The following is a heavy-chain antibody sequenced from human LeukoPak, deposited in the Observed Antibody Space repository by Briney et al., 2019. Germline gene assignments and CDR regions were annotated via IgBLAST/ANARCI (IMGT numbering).Heavy chain of an antibody. Sequence: ASVKVSCKASGGTFSSYAISWVRQAPGQGLEWMGGIIPIVGTANYAQKFQGRVTITADESTSTAYMELSSLRSEDTAVYYCARDEGSSWPRPDYYFDYWGQGTLATVSS. CDR1: GGTFSSYA. J-gene: IGHJ4*02. CDR3: ARDEGSSWPRPDYYFDY. D-gene: IGHD6-13*01. CDR2: IIPIVGTA. V-gene: IGHV1-69*13.